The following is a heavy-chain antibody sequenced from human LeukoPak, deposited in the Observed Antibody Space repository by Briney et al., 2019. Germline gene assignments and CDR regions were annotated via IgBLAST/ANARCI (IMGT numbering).Heavy chain of an antibody. V-gene: IGHV3-74*01. CDR3: TRVRGESPRWFDP. CDR1: GNYW. Sequence: PGGSLRLSCAASGNYWMHWVRQAPGKGLVWVSHINSDGSWTSYADSVKGRFTISKDNAKNTVYLQMNSLRAEDTAVYYCTRVRGESPRWFDPWGQGTLVTVSS. J-gene: IGHJ5*02. D-gene: IGHD3-10*01. CDR2: INSDGSWT.